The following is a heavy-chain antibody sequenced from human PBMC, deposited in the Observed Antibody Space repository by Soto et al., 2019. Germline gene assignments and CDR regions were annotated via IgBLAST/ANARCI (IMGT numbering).Heavy chain of an antibody. Sequence: QVQLVQSGDEVKKPGASVKVSCKASGYIFVNYGIAWVRQAPGQGLEWMGWISPYTGNTHSATKIQGRLTMTTDTSTRTAYMDLGILTSDDTAVYYCVMVDNYVTPTRQDVWGQGTTVTVSS. CDR2: ISPYTGNT. J-gene: IGHJ6*02. V-gene: IGHV1-18*01. D-gene: IGHD3-16*01. CDR1: GYIFVNYG. CDR3: VMVDNYVTPTRQDV.